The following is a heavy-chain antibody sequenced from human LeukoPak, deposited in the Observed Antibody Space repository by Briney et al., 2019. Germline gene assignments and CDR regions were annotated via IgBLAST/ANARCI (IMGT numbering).Heavy chain of an antibody. CDR3: ARVGIVGATFALTDY. D-gene: IGHD1-26*01. CDR2: ISSNGGST. CDR1: GFTFSSYA. J-gene: IGHJ4*02. Sequence: GGSLRLSCAASGFTFSSYAMHWVRQAPGKGLEYVSAISSNGGSTYYANSVKGRFTISRDNSKNTLYLQMGSLRAEDMAVYYCARVGIVGATFALTDYWGQGTLVTVSS. V-gene: IGHV3-64*01.